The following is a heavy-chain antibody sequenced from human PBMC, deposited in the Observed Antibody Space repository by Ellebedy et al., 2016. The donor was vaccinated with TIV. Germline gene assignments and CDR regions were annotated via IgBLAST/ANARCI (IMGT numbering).Heavy chain of an antibody. V-gene: IGHV1-46*01. D-gene: IGHD6-19*01. Sequence: AASVKVSCKASGYTFTSYYIHWARQAPGQGLQWMGIINPSDGFTSYAQKFQGRVTMTRDTSTSTVYMELSSLRSEDTAVYYCARGDSSGWGIDYWGQGTLVTVSS. J-gene: IGHJ4*02. CDR2: INPSDGFT. CDR3: ARGDSSGWGIDY. CDR1: GYTFTSYY.